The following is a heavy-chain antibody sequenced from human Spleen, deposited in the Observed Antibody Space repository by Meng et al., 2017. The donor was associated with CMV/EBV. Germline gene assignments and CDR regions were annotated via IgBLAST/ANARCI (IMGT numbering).Heavy chain of an antibody. V-gene: IGHV1-2*02. J-gene: IGHJ4*02. Sequence: ASVKVSCKASGYTFTAHYFHWVRQAPGQGLEWMGWIHPHRGDTNYAQQFQGRVTLTRDTSINTGYMELTRLTSDDTAVYYCARVRWELLPLDYWGQGVLVTVSS. CDR3: ARVRWELLPLDY. D-gene: IGHD2-15*01. CDR2: IHPHRGDT. CDR1: GYTFTAHY.